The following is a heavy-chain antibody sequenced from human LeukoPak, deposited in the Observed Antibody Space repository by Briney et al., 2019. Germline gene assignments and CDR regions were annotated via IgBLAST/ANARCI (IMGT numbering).Heavy chain of an antibody. J-gene: IGHJ4*02. V-gene: IGHV1-18*01. CDR2: ISAYNGNT. CDR1: GYTFTSYG. CDR3: ARFGGATTKHHGPEF. Sequence: ASVKVSCKASGYTFTSYGISWVRQAPGQGLEWMGWISAYNGNTNYAQKLQGRVTMTTDTSTSTAYMELRSLRSDDTAVYYCARFGGATTKHHGPEFRGQGTLVTVSS. D-gene: IGHD1-26*01.